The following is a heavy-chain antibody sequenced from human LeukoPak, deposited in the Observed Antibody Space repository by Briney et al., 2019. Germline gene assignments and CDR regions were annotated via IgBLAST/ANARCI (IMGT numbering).Heavy chain of an antibody. Sequence: GGSLRLSCAASGFTFSMYSMAWVRQAPGKGLEGVAVINGAGGYTFYSDSVKGRFTISRDNFENTLYLQINSLRAEDTAVYYCAREGDRGIEVADFFDYWGQGTLVTVSS. J-gene: IGHJ4*02. V-gene: IGHV3-23*01. CDR1: GFTFSMYS. D-gene: IGHD6-19*01. CDR3: AREGDRGIEVADFFDY. CDR2: INGAGGYT.